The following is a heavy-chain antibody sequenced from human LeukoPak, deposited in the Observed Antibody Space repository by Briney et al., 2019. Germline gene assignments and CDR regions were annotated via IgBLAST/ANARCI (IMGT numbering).Heavy chain of an antibody. J-gene: IGHJ5*02. D-gene: IGHD2-2*01. CDR2: MNPNSGNT. Sequence: GASVKVSCKASGYTFTSYDINWVRQATGQGLEWIGWMNPNSGNTGYAQKFQGRVTMTRNTSISTAYMELSSLRSEDTAVYYCARGTPFYQLLTRPRNWFDPWGQGTLVTVSS. CDR3: ARGTPFYQLLTRPRNWFDP. V-gene: IGHV1-8*01. CDR1: GYTFTSYD.